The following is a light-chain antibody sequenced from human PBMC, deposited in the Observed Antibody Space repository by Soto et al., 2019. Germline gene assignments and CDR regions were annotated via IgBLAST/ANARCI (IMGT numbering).Light chain of an antibody. Sequence: EIVMTQSPATLSVSPGERATLSCRASQSVSSNLAWYQRKPGQAPRLLIYGASTRATGIPARFSGSGSGTEFTLTISSLQSEDFAVYYCQQYNKWPQYNFGQGTKVDI. CDR1: QSVSSN. J-gene: IGKJ2*01. CDR2: GAS. V-gene: IGKV3-15*01. CDR3: QQYNKWPQYN.